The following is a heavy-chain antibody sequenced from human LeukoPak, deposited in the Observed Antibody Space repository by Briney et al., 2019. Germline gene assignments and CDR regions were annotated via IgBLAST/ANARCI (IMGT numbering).Heavy chain of an antibody. D-gene: IGHD5-18*01. CDR2: ISWNSGSI. CDR1: GFTFDDYA. J-gene: IGHJ4*02. V-gene: IGHV3-9*01. CDR3: AKDGGYSYGYIDY. Sequence: GRSLRLSCAASGFTFDDYAMHWVRQAPGKGLEWVSGISWNSGSIGYADSVKGRFTISRDNAKNSLYLQMNSLRAEDTALYYCAKDGGYSYGYIDYWGQGALVTVSS.